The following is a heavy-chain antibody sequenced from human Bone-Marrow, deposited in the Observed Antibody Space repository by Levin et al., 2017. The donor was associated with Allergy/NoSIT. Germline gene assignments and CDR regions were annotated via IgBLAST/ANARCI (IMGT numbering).Heavy chain of an antibody. CDR3: ARNGRYYDILTGYNGFDP. CDR2: INHSGST. Sequence: SETLSLTCAVYGGSFSGYYWSWIRQPPGKGLEWIGEINHSGSTNYNPSLKSRVTISVDTSKNQFSLKLSSVTAADTAVYYCARNGRYYDILTGYNGFDPWGQGTLVTVSS. CDR1: GGSFSGYY. J-gene: IGHJ5*02. V-gene: IGHV4-34*01. D-gene: IGHD3-9*01.